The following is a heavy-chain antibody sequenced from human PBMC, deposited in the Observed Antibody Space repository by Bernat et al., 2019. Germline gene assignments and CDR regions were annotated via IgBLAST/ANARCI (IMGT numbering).Heavy chain of an antibody. CDR2: INPSGGST. CDR3: ARARIDCSGGSCYPKNYYYYYYMDV. J-gene: IGHJ6*03. D-gene: IGHD2-15*01. V-gene: IGHV1-46*01. CDR1: GYTFTSYY. Sequence: QVQLVQSGAEVKKPGASVKVSCKASGYTFTSYYMHWVRQAPGQGLEWMGIINPSGGSTSYAQKFQGRVTMTRDTSTSTVYMELRSLRSDDTAVYYCARARIDCSGGSCYPKNYYYYYYMDVWGKGTTVTVSS.